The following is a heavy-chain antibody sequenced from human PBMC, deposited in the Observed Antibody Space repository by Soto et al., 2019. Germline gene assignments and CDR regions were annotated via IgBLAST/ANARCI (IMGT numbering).Heavy chain of an antibody. V-gene: IGHV4-34*01. D-gene: IGHD6-6*01. CDR3: ARCLGYSSSSTDY. CDR1: GGSFSGYY. J-gene: IGHJ4*02. CDR2: INHSGST. Sequence: QVQLQQWGAGLLKPSETLSLTCAVYGGSFSGYYWSWIRQPPGKGLEWIGEINHSGSTNYNPSLKSRVTISVDTSKNQFSLKLSSVTAADTAVYYCARCLGYSSSSTDYWGQGTLVTVSS.